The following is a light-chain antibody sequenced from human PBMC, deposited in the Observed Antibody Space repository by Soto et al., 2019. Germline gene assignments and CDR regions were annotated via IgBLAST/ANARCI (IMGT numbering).Light chain of an antibody. V-gene: IGLV1-40*01. J-gene: IGLJ3*02. Sequence: QSVLTQPPSVSGAPGQTVTISCTGNSSNIGAGYDVNWYQQLPGTAPKLLISGNVNRPSGVPDRFSGSKSDTSASLAITGLQAEDAADYFCQSYDSSLSAWVFGGGTKLTVL. CDR2: GNV. CDR1: SSNIGAGYD. CDR3: QSYDSSLSAWV.